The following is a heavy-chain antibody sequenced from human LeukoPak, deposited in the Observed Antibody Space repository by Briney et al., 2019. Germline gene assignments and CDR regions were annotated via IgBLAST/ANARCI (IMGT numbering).Heavy chain of an antibody. CDR3: AKVSYYYDSSGDY. D-gene: IGHD3-22*01. CDR2: ISYDGSNK. Sequence: GKSLRLSCAASGFTFSSYSMHWVRQAPGKGLEWVAVISYDGSNKYYADSVKGRFTISRDNSKNTLCLQMNSLRAEDTAVYYCAKVSYYYDSSGDYWGQGTLVTVSS. J-gene: IGHJ4*02. V-gene: IGHV3-30*18. CDR1: GFTFSSYS.